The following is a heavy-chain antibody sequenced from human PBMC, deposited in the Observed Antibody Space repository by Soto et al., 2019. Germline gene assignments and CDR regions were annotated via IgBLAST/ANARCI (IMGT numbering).Heavy chain of an antibody. CDR3: ARDKITGLFDY. CDR1: GGSFSGYY. J-gene: IGHJ4*02. CDR2: INHSGST. V-gene: IGHV4-34*01. D-gene: IGHD2-8*02. Sequence: QVQLQQWGAGLLKPSETLSLTCAVYGGSFSGYYWTWIPQPPGTGLEWIGEINHSGSTNYNPSLKSRVTISLDTSKNQFSLKLTSVTAADTAVYYCARDKITGLFDYWGQGTLVTVSS.